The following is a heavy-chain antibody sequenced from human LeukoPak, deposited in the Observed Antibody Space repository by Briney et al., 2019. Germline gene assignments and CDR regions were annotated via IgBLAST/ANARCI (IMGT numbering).Heavy chain of an antibody. CDR1: GFTFSSYW. CDR2: INTNGSPT. CDR3: AGDLISGSGSLGY. V-gene: IGHV3-74*01. J-gene: IGHJ4*02. D-gene: IGHD3-10*01. Sequence: GGSLRLSCAASGFTFSSYWMHWVRQAPGKGLVWVARINTNGSPTQYADSVTGRFTISRDNAKTTLYLQMNSLRDEDTAVYYCAGDLISGSGSLGYWGQGTLVTVSS.